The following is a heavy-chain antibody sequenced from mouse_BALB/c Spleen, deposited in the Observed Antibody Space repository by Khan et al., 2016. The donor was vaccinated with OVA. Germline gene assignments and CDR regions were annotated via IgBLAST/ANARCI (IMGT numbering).Heavy chain of an antibody. CDR2: ISSGGDYT. D-gene: IGHD4-1*01. V-gene: IGHV5-6*01. CDR3: ASHLTGSFAY. Sequence: EVQLQESGGDLVKPGGSLKLSCAASGFTFSSYSMSWVRQTPDKRLEWVATISSGGDYTYYPDSVKGRFTISRDNARNTLYLQMSHLKSEGTSMYYWASHLTGSFAYWGQGTLVTVSA. J-gene: IGHJ3*01. CDR1: GFTFSSYS.